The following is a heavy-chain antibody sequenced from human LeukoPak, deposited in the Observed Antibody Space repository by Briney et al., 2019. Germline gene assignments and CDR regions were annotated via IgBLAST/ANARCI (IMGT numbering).Heavy chain of an antibody. CDR1: GGSFSGYY. CDR3: ARDPYSYGYFDY. CDR2: IKQDGSEK. Sequence: ETLSLTCAVYGGSFSGYYWSWVRQAPGKGLEWVANIKQDGSEKYYVDSVKGRFTISRDNTKNSLYLQMNSLRAEDTAVYYCARDPYSYGYFDYWGQGTLVTVSS. J-gene: IGHJ4*02. V-gene: IGHV3-7*01. D-gene: IGHD5-18*01.